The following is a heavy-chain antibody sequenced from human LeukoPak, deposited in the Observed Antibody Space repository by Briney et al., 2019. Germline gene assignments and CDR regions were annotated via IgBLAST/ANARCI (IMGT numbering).Heavy chain of an antibody. D-gene: IGHD2-8*01. J-gene: IGHJ6*02. CDR2: INHNGNVN. CDR3: ATPLYCTNGVCPHSLGVEDV. CDR1: GFTFSSYW. V-gene: IGHV3-7*03. Sequence: GGSLRLSCAASGFTFSSYWMNWARQAPGKGLEWVASINHNGNVNYYVDSVKGRFTISRDNAKNSLYLQMSNLRAEDTAVYYCATPLYCTNGVCPHSLGVEDVWGQGTTVTVSS.